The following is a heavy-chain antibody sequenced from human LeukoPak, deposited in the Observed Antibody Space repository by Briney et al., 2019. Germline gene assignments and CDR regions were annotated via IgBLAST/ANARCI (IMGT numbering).Heavy chain of an antibody. D-gene: IGHD3-3*01. CDR2: IIPIFGTA. V-gene: IGHV1-69*05. Sequence: ASVKVSCKASGGTFSSYAISWVRQAPGQGLEWMGGIIPIFGTANYAQKFQGRVTITTDESTSTAYMELSSLRSEDTAVYYCARDHYLKLRFLEWSSGSWFDPWGQGTLVTVSS. CDR1: GGTFSSYA. CDR3: ARDHYLKLRFLEWSSGSWFDP. J-gene: IGHJ5*02.